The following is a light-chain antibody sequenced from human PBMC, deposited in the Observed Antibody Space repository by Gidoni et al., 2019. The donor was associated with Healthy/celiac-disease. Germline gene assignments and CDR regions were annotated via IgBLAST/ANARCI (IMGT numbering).Light chain of an antibody. J-gene: IGKJ1*01. Sequence: EFVLTQSPGTMSLSPGERATLSCRASQSVSSSYLAWYQQQPGQAPRLLIYGAPSRSAGIPHRCSGSGSGTDFTLTSSRLEPEDVAVYYCQQYGSSHRTFGQGTKVEIK. V-gene: IGKV3-20*01. CDR3: QQYGSSHRT. CDR1: QSVSSSY. CDR2: GAP.